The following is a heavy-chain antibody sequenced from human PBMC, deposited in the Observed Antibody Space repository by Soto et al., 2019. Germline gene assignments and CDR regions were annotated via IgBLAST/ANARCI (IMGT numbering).Heavy chain of an antibody. D-gene: IGHD3-22*01. CDR3: PRQIYDCDTGPNFQYYFDS. CDR2: ISSSSSTI. Sequence: GGSLRLSCAASGFTFGSYSMNWVRQAPGKGLEWVSYISSSSSTIYYADSVKGRFTISRDNAKNSLYLKMNSLRDEDTAVYYCPRQIYDCDTGPNFQYYFDSWGKGTPVTVSS. V-gene: IGHV3-48*02. J-gene: IGHJ4*02. CDR1: GFTFGSYS.